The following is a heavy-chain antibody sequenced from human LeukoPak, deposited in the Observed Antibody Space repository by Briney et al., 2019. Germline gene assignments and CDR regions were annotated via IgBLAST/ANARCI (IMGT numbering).Heavy chain of an antibody. V-gene: IGHV3-30*03. Sequence: GGSLRLSCAASGFTFSSYGMHWVRQAPGKGLEWVAVISDGGSDKYYTDSVKGRFTISRDNSKNTLYLQMNSLRVEDTAVYYCARDLGGLAVAGQFDYWGQGTLVTVSS. CDR3: ARDLGGLAVAGQFDY. J-gene: IGHJ4*02. D-gene: IGHD6-19*01. CDR2: ISDGGSDK. CDR1: GFTFSSYG.